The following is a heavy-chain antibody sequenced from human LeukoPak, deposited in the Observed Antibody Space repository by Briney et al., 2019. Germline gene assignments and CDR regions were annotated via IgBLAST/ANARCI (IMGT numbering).Heavy chain of an antibody. CDR1: GFTFSGYG. CDR3: AKGLGGNPAY. CDR2: ISYDGDDK. V-gene: IGHV3-30*18. Sequence: PGRSLRLSCAASGFTFSGYGMHWVRQAPGKGLEWVAVISYDGDDKYYADSVKGRFTTSRDSSKNTLYLQMNSLRAEDTAIYYCAKGLGGNPAYWGQGTLVTVSS. D-gene: IGHD3-16*01. J-gene: IGHJ4*02.